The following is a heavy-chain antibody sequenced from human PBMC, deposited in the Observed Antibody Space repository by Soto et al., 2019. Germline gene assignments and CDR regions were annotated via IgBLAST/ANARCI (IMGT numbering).Heavy chain of an antibody. CDR2: IKEDGSEK. D-gene: IGHD3-22*01. V-gene: IGHV3-7*01. CDR1: GFTFSTYW. CDR3: ARGWGYFDSSGFPYLYAMDV. Sequence: PGGSLRLSCAASGFTFSTYWMIWVRQAPGQGLEWVANIKEDGSEKYYVDSVEGRFTISRDNAKNSLYLQMTSLRAEDTALYYCARGWGYFDSSGFPYLYAMDVWGQGTTVTVSS. J-gene: IGHJ6*02.